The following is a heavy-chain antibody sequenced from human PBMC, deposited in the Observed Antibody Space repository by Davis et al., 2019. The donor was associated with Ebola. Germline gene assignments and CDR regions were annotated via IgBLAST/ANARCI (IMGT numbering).Heavy chain of an antibody. V-gene: IGHV4-38-2*02. CDR3: ARIGGVEIDY. D-gene: IGHD6-25*01. Sequence: MPSETLSLTCTVSRYSITSGYYWGWIRQPPGEGLGWIGNIFHSGSTFYNPSLKSRVIISLDTSKNHFSLNLRSVTAADTAVYYCARIGGVEIDYWGQGILVTVSS. CDR1: RYSITSGYY. J-gene: IGHJ4*02. CDR2: IFHSGST.